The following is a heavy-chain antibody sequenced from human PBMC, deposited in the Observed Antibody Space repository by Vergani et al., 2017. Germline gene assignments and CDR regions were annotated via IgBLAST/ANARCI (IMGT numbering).Heavy chain of an antibody. CDR1: GYIFSNFW. D-gene: IGHD3-10*01. Sequence: EKQLVQSGSETKKPGESLKISCQAFGYIFSNFWIGWVRQRPGRGLEWMGIIYPGDSVVNSNPTFRGQVIFSVDTSVNTAYLQWRSLQASDTATYFCASGGHGSENGGALQLWAQGTNSTVSS. J-gene: IGHJ3*01. CDR3: ASGGHGSENGGALQL. CDR2: IYPGDSVV. V-gene: IGHV5-51*01.